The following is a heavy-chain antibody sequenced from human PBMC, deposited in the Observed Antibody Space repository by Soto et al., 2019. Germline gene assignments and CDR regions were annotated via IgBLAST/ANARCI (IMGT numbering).Heavy chain of an antibody. CDR2: ISGSGGST. CDR3: AKGGSYYYDSSGYYFDY. Sequence: EVQLLESGGGLVQPGGSLRLSCAASGFTFSSYAMSWVRQAPGKGLEWVSAISGSGGSTYYAASVKGRFTISRDNSKNSLYLQMNCRRAEDTAVYYCAKGGSYYYDSSGYYFDYWGQGTLVTVSS. D-gene: IGHD3-22*01. J-gene: IGHJ4*02. V-gene: IGHV3-23*01. CDR1: GFTFSSYA.